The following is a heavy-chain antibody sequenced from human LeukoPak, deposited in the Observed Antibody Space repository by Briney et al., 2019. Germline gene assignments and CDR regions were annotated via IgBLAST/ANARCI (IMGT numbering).Heavy chain of an antibody. J-gene: IGHJ6*02. CDR1: GGTFSSYA. Sequence: SVKVSCKTSGGTFSSYAVSWVQQAPGQGLEWMGGIIPIFTTPNYAQKFQGRLTITADESTTTAYMELSSLRSEDTAVYYCARRYAMDVWGQGTTVTVSS. CDR2: IIPIFTTP. V-gene: IGHV1-69*13. CDR3: ARRYAMDV.